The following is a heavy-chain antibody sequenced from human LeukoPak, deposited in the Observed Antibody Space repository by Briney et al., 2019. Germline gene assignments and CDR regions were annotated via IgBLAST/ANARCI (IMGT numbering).Heavy chain of an antibody. CDR3: ARDNEENYFDY. V-gene: IGHV3-21*01. CDR2: ISSSSRYI. Sequence: PGGSLRLSCAASGFTFSSYSMNWVRQAPGKGLEWVSSISSSSRYIYYADSLKGRFTISRDNAKNSLYLQMNSLRAEDTAVYYCARDNEENYFDYWGQGTLVTVSS. CDR1: GFTFSSYS. J-gene: IGHJ4*02.